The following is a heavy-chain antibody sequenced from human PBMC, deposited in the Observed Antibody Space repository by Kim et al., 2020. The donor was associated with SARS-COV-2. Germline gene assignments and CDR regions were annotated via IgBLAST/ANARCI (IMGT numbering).Heavy chain of an antibody. J-gene: IGHJ4*02. D-gene: IGHD3-22*01. V-gene: IGHV4-31*02. Sequence: SLKSRVTISVDPSKNQFSLELGSVTAADTAVYYCARTRISMIVVVTHFDYWGQGTLVTVSS. CDR3: ARTRISMIVVVTHFDY.